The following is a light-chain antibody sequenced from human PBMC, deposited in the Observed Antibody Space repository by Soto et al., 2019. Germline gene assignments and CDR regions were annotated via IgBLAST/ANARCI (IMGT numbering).Light chain of an antibody. CDR2: GAS. CDR1: HSVSSSY. CDR3: RKYNNWPQQT. J-gene: IGKJ1*01. Sequence: ELVLTQSPGSLSLSPGERATLSCRASHSVSSSYLAWYQQKPGQAPRLLIYGASSRATGIPARFSGSGSGTDLTLTLRSLPSEDFAVYYCRKYNNWPQQTFRRRAKGDIX. V-gene: IGKV3-15*01.